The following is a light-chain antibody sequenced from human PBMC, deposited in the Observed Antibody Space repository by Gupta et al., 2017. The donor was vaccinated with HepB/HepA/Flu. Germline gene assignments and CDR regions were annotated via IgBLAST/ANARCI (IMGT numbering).Light chain of an antibody. CDR1: QSVSSY. CDR3: QQRCNWPPIT. V-gene: IGKV3-11*01. CDR2: DAS. J-gene: IGKJ5*01. Sequence: EIVLTQSPATLSLSPGERATLSCRASQSVSSYLAWYQQKPGQAPRLLIYDASNRATGITARFSGSGSGTDFTLTISSREPEDFAVYYCQQRCNWPPITFGQGTRLEIK.